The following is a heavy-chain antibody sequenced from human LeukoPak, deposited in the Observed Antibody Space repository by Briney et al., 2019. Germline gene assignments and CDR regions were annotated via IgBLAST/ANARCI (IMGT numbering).Heavy chain of an antibody. J-gene: IGHJ4*02. CDR3: ASGRGSGSLR. CDR1: GYTLTGCF. CDR2: INPNSGDT. V-gene: IGHV1-2*02. D-gene: IGHD1-26*01. Sequence: ASVKVSCKASGYTLTGCFMQWVRQAPGQGLEWMGWINPNSGDTNYAQRFQGRVTMTLDTSNSAAYMELTSLTPDDTAMYYCASGRGSGSLRWGQGTLVTVSS.